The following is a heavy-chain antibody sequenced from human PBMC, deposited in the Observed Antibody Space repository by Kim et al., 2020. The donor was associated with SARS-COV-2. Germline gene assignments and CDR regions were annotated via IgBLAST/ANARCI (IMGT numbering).Heavy chain of an antibody. V-gene: IGHV3-30*09. CDR1: GFTFKNYA. J-gene: IGHJ6*02. D-gene: IGHD2-15*01. CDR3: ARDGESSGGMLPETANYHYYGMGV. Sequence: GGSLRLSCVASGFTFKNYAMHWVRQAPGKGLEWVAVVSYEGSHKHYADSVKGRFAISRDNSKNTLYVQMNSLRREDTAVYYCARDGESSGGMLPETANYHYYGMGVWGQGTTVTVSS. CDR2: VSYEGSHK.